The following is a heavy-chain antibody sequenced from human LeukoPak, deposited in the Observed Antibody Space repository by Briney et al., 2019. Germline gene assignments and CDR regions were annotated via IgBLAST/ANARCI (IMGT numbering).Heavy chain of an antibody. Sequence: GSLRISCTAPGITFSGFTFHRVRQAPGGGLEWVALISSDQRNKYYGDSVKGRFAISRDNANNTLYLHLNRLRGDDTALYYCARDSGGNLFDLWGQGTPVAVSS. CDR3: ARDSGGNLFDL. V-gene: IGHV3-30*09. CDR1: GITFSGFT. CDR2: ISSDQRNK. D-gene: IGHD2-15*01. J-gene: IGHJ4*02.